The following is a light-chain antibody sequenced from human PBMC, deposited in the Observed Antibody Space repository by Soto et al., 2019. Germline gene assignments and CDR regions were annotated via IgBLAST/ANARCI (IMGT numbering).Light chain of an antibody. Sequence: DIQMTQSPSSLSASVGDRVTITCRASQNIYTFLNWYQHKLGKAPKLLIYTASRLQSGVPSRFSGSASGTDFTLTISSLQPEDFATYYCQQSYTSQFTFGPGTRVDFK. CDR1: QNIYTF. CDR3: QQSYTSQFT. CDR2: TAS. V-gene: IGKV1-39*01. J-gene: IGKJ3*01.